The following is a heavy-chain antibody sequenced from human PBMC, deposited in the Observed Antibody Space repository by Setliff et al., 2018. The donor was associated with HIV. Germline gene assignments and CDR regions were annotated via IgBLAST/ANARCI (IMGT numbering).Heavy chain of an antibody. CDR2: IRYDGSNE. Sequence: PGESLKISCAASGFNFNDYGMHWVRQAPGKGLEWVAFIRYDGSNEHYADSVKGRFTISRDNSKNTLALQMTSLRVEDTAAYYCASARIPTGGTSTSLDYWGQGALVTVSS. J-gene: IGHJ4*02. V-gene: IGHV3-30*02. CDR3: ASARIPTGGTSTSLDY. CDR1: GFNFNDYG. D-gene: IGHD1-1*01.